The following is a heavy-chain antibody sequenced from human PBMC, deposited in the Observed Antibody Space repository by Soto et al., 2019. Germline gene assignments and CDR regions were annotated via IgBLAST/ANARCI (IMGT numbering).Heavy chain of an antibody. CDR2: ISAYNGNT. CDR3: ARGSAMVRGVISYYYYGMDV. Sequence: ASVKVSCKASGYTFTSYGISWVRQAPGQGLEWMGWISAYNGNTNYAQKLQGRVTMTTDTSTSTAYMELRSLRSDDTAVYYCARGSAMVRGVISYYYYGMDVWGQGTTVTVSS. J-gene: IGHJ6*02. CDR1: GYTFTSYG. D-gene: IGHD3-10*01. V-gene: IGHV1-18*01.